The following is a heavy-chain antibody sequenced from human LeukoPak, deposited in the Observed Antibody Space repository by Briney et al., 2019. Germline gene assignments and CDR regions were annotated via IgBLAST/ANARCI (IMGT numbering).Heavy chain of an antibody. CDR3: AVKTSGAPGGFDY. CDR2: INPSGGST. J-gene: IGHJ4*02. Sequence: ASVKVSCKASGYTFTSYYMHWVRQAPGQGHEWMGIINPSGGSTSYAQKFQGRVTMTRDTSTSTVYMELSSLRSEDTAVYYCAVKTSGAPGGFDYWGQGTLVTVSS. D-gene: IGHD3-10*01. CDR1: GYTFTSYY. V-gene: IGHV1-46*01.